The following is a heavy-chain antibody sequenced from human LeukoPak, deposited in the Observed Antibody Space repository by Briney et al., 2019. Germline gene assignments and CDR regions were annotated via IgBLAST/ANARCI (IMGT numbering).Heavy chain of an antibody. CDR2: ISSSGTTI. D-gene: IGHD1-26*01. CDR3: ARVNMVGATHFDY. V-gene: IGHV3-48*02. Sequence: SGGSLRLSCAASGFTFSTYSMIRVGQAPGKGLEGVYYISSSGTTIYYADSVKGRFTISRDNAKHSLYLQMNSLRDDDAAVYYCARVNMVGATHFDYWGQGTLVTVSS. J-gene: IGHJ4*02. CDR1: GFTFSTYS.